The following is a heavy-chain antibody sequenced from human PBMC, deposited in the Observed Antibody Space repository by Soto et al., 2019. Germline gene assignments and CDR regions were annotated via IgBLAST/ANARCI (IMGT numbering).Heavy chain of an antibody. J-gene: IGHJ4*02. D-gene: IGHD6-13*01. CDR2: VYYTGTT. V-gene: IGHV4-59*01. Sequence: SETLSLTCTVSGGSISSYFYIWVRQPPGKGLEWIGSVYYTGTTDYNPSLKSRVTISVDTSKTQFSLNLRSVTAADTAVYYCARDLAAVPRAFDYWGRGTLVTVSS. CDR1: GGSISSYF. CDR3: ARDLAAVPRAFDY.